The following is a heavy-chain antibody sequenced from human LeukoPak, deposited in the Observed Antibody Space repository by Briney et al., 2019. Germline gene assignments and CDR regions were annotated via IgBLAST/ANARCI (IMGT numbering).Heavy chain of an antibody. CDR2: VYHTGST. V-gene: IGHV4-39*01. CDR1: GGSISSRDYY. D-gene: IGHD6-13*01. Sequence: SETLSLTCTDSGGSISSRDYYWGWIRQPSGKGLELIVTVYHTGSTYYNPSLKSRVTISVETSHNQFSLNLSSVTAAETAQYYGARHNIIAAEYFCDHWGQGTLVTVSS. J-gene: IGHJ4*02. CDR3: ARHNIIAAEYFCDH.